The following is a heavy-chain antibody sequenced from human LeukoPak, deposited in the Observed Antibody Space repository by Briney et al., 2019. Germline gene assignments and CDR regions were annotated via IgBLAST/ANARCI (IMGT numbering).Heavy chain of an antibody. CDR2: INNGGHRT. CDR1: GFIFSNYA. J-gene: IGHJ5*02. Sequence: GGSLRLSCAASGFIFSNYAMTWVRQAPGKGLEWVSGINNGGHRTYYADSVMGRFTVPRDNSNNTLYLQMNGLRAGDTAFYYCTRDLWIVAGGDRWFDPWGQGTLVTVSS. CDR3: TRDLWIVAGGDRWFDP. V-gene: IGHV3-23*01. D-gene: IGHD2-21*01.